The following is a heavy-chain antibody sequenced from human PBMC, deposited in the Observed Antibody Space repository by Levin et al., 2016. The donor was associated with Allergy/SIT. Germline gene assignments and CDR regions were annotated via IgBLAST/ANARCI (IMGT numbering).Heavy chain of an antibody. CDR2: IGTIGDS. J-gene: IGHJ6*02. CDR3: ARSCSGSNCYFHYGSYYYGLDV. CDR1: GSFNSYV. V-gene: IGHV3-66*01. D-gene: IGHD2-15*01. Sequence: GGSLRLSCTVSGSFNSYVMNWVRQAPGKALEWVSSIGTIGDSYYAGSVRGRFTISRDNSKNMLYLQMNSLSAEDTAVYYCARSCSGSNCYFHYGSYYYGLDVWGQGTTVTVSS.